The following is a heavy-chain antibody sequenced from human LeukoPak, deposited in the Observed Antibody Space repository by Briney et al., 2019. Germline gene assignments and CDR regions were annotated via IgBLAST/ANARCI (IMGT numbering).Heavy chain of an antibody. J-gene: IGHJ4*02. CDR1: GFTFSSYA. CDR2: ISGSGGST. D-gene: IGHD2-2*01. CDR3: AKVAGYCSSTSCAKYRYYFDY. V-gene: IGHV3-23*01. Sequence: GGPLRLSCAASGFTFSSYAMSWVRQAPGKALEWVSAISGSGGSTYYADSVKGRFTISRDNSKNTLYLQMNSLRAEDTAVYYCAKVAGYCSSTSCAKYRYYFDYWGQGTLVTVSS.